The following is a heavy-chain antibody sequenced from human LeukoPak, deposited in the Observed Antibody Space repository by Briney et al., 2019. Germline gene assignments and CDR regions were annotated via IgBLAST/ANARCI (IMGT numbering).Heavy chain of an antibody. Sequence: ASETLSLTCTVSGVSISSSSYYWGWIRQPPGKGLEWIVSIYYSGSTYYNPSLKSRVTISVDTSKNQFSLKLSSVTAADTAVYYCARECGGDCYSDGFTDPWGQGTLVTVSS. CDR1: GVSISSSSYY. V-gene: IGHV4-39*07. D-gene: IGHD2-21*02. CDR3: ARECGGDCYSDGFTDP. CDR2: IYYSGST. J-gene: IGHJ5*02.